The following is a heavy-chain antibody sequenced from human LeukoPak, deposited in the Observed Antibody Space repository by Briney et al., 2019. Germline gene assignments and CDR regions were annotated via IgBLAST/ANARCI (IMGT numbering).Heavy chain of an antibody. J-gene: IGHJ5*02. V-gene: IGHV4-4*07. Sequence: SETLSLTCTVSGGSISNYYWTWIRQPAGKGLEWIGRISTSGNTYYNPSLKSRLTMSVDTSKNQFSLKLGSVTAADTAVYYCARGTKYCSGDSCQNWFDPWGQGTLVTVSS. CDR3: ARGTKYCSGDSCQNWFDP. CDR2: ISTSGNT. CDR1: GGSISNYY. D-gene: IGHD2-15*01.